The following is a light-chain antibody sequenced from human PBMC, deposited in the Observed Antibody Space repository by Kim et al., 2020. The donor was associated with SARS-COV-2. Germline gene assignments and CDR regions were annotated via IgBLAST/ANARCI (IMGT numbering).Light chain of an antibody. J-gene: IGLJ1*01. V-gene: IGLV2-14*03. CDR1: SSDVGGYNY. CDR3: SSYPSRHIYF. CDR2: DVT. Sequence: QSALTQPASVSASPGQSVTISCSGTSSDVGGYNYVAWYQQHPDKAPKLMIYDVTNRPSGVSSRFSGSKSDNTASLTISGLQAEDEADYYCSSYPSRHIYFFGTGTKVTVL.